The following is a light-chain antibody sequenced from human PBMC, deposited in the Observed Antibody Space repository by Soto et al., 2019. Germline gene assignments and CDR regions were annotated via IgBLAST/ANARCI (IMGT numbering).Light chain of an antibody. V-gene: IGLV1-40*01. CDR3: HSYDSSLSGSKVV. Sequence: QSVLTQPPSVSGAPGQRVTISWTGSSSNIGAGYDVHWYQQLPGTAPKLLIYGNSNRPSGVPDRFSGSKSGTSASLAITGLQAEDEADYYCHSYDSSLSGSKVVFGGGTKLTVL. CDR2: GNS. J-gene: IGLJ2*01. CDR1: SSNIGAGYD.